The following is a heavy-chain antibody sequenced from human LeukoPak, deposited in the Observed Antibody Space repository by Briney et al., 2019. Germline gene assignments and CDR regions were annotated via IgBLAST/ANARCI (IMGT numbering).Heavy chain of an antibody. J-gene: IGHJ4*02. Sequence: PGGSLRLSCAASGFTFSNYGMSWFRQPPGKGLEWVASFSGTADKTYYADSVKGRFTISRETSKSTLSLQMDSLRAEDTAVYHCAKSYSATSSVSDYWGQGTLVTASS. CDR2: FSGTADKT. D-gene: IGHD1-26*01. CDR1: GFTFSNYG. V-gene: IGHV3-23*01. CDR3: AKSYSATSSVSDY.